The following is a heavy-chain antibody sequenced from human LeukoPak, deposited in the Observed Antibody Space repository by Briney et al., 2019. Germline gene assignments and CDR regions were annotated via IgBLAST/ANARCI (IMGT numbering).Heavy chain of an antibody. CDR2: IYYSGST. CDR1: GGSISSGGYY. J-gene: IGHJ4*02. Sequence: SETLSLTCTVSGGSISSGGYYWSWIRQHPGKGLEWIGYIYYSGSTYYNPSLKSRVTISVDTSKNQFSLKLSSVTAADTAVYYCARGVTMIGDFDYWGQGTLVTVSS. D-gene: IGHD3-22*01. V-gene: IGHV4-31*03. CDR3: ARGVTMIGDFDY.